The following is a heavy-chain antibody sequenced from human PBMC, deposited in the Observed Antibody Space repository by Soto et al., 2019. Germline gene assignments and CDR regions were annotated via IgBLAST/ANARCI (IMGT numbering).Heavy chain of an antibody. CDR3: VRERLGFDS. D-gene: IGHD6-19*01. CDR1: GFTVSSSY. V-gene: IGHV3-66*01. CDR2: IYTGVTT. J-gene: IGHJ4*02. Sequence: EVQLVESGGGLVQPGGSLRLSCVASGFTVSSSYMNWVRQAPGKGLEWVSMIYTGVTTSYADSVKGRFTISRDDSKNMLYLQMNSLRADDTAVYYCVRERLGFDSWGQGTLVTVSS.